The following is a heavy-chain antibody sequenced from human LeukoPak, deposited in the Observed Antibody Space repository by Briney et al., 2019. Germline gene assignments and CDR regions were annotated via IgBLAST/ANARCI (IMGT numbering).Heavy chain of an antibody. Sequence: EGSLRLSCAASGFTFSSYEMSSVRQAPGKGLEWVANIKKDGSEKNYVDAVKGRFTISRDNAKTSLYLQMNSLRAEDTAVYYCARDLSGIAGYTYGRGIDYWGQGTLVTVSS. CDR1: GFTFSSYE. CDR3: ARDLSGIAGYTYGRGIDY. V-gene: IGHV3-7*01. J-gene: IGHJ4*02. CDR2: IKKDGSEK. D-gene: IGHD5-18*01.